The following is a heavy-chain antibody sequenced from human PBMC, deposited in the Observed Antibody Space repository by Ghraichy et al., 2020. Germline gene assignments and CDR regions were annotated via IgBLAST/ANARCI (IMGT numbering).Heavy chain of an antibody. J-gene: IGHJ4*02. CDR3: AKVYSNYLDYFDY. CDR2: VVGSGGTA. D-gene: IGHD4-11*01. Sequence: GGSLRLSCAASGFTFSSYAMAWVRQAPGKGLEWVSLVVGSGGTAYYAESVKGRFSVSRDNSKDTVYLRMDSLRAEDTATYYCAKVYSNYLDYFDYWGQGTLVTVSS. V-gene: IGHV3-23*01. CDR1: GFTFSSYA.